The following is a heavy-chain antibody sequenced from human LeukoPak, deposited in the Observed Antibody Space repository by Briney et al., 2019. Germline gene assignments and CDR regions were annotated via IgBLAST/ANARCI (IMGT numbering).Heavy chain of an antibody. CDR2: ISWDGGST. CDR1: GFTFDDYA. V-gene: IGHV3-43D*04. D-gene: IGHD3-10*01. J-gene: IGHJ6*03. Sequence: SGGSLRLSCSASGFTFDDYAMHRVRQAPGKGLEWVSLISWDGGSTYYADSVKGRFTISRDNSKNSLYLQMNSLRAEDTALYYCAKSGRFDYYYYMDVWGKGTTVTVSS. CDR3: AKSGRFDYYYYMDV.